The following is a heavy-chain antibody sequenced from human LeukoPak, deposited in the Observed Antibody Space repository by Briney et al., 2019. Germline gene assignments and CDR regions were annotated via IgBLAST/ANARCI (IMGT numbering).Heavy chain of an antibody. CDR3: ARVHDTTGYYHYFDS. CDR1: GFTFSTYP. J-gene: IGHJ4*02. CDR2: ISYHGSNE. D-gene: IGHD3-9*01. V-gene: IGHV3-30*04. Sequence: GGSLRLSCEASGFTFSTYPMHWVRQAPDKGLEWVAMISYHGSNEYYADSVKGRFTISRGNSKNTLYLQMNNPRVEDTAIYYCARVHDTTGYYHYFDSWGQGTLDSVSS.